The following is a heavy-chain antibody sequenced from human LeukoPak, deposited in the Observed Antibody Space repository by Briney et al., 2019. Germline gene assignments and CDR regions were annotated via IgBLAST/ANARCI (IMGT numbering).Heavy chain of an antibody. D-gene: IGHD4-17*01. J-gene: IGHJ4*02. CDR3: ARTSYETGDHYFDY. CDR2: IYNSGNT. CDR1: GASISSGDYF. V-gene: IGHV4-31*03. Sequence: SETLSLTCTVSGASISSGDYFWSWIRQHPGKGLEWIGYIYNSGNTYYNPSLKSRVTMSIDTSKNQFSLNLRSVTAADTIVYYCARTSYETGDHYFDYWGQGTLVTVSS.